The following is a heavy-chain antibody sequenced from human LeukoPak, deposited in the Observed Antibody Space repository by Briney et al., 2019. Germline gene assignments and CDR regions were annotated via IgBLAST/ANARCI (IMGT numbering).Heavy chain of an antibody. CDR2: INHSGST. CDR1: GGSFSGYY. J-gene: IGHJ5*02. V-gene: IGHV4-34*01. Sequence: KASETLSLTCAVYGGSFSGYYWSWIRQPPGKGLEWIGEINHSGSTNYNPSLKSRVTISVDTSKNQFSLKLSSVTAADTAVYYCARVREGRFDPWGQGTLVTVSS. D-gene: IGHD3-10*01. CDR3: ARVREGRFDP.